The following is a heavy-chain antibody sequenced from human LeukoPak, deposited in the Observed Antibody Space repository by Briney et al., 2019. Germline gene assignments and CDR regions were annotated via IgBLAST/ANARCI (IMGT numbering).Heavy chain of an antibody. Sequence: GSLRLSCAASGFTFSDYYMSWIRQAPGKGLEWIGSIYYSGSTYYNPSLKSRVTISVDTSKNQFSLKLSSVTAADTAVYYCASGGRITMIVVVRLDAFDIWGQGTMVTVSS. D-gene: IGHD3-22*01. CDR1: GFTFSDYY. V-gene: IGHV4-38-2*01. J-gene: IGHJ3*02. CDR3: ASGGRITMIVVVRLDAFDI. CDR2: IYYSGST.